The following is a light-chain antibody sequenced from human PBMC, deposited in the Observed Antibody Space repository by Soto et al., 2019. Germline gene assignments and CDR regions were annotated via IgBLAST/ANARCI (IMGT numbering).Light chain of an antibody. J-gene: IGKJ1*01. CDR3: QQYGSLSWT. Sequence: ERVMTQSPATLSVSPGERATLSCRASQSVSSNYLAWYQQKPGQAPRLLIYGASTRATGVPDRFSGSGSGTDFTLTISRLEPEDFAVYHCQQYGSLSWTFGQGTKVDIK. CDR2: GAS. V-gene: IGKV3-20*01. CDR1: QSVSSNY.